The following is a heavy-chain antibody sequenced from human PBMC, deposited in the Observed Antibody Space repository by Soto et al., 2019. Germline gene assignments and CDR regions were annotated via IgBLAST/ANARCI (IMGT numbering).Heavy chain of an antibody. Sequence: SETLSLTCTVSGGSISSGGYYWSWIRQHPGKGLEWIGYIYYSGSTYYNPSLKSRVTISVDTSKNQFSLKLSSVTAADTAVYYCAREVTMRAYYFDYWGQGTLVTVSS. CDR2: IYYSGST. CDR1: GGSISSGGYY. D-gene: IGHD3-10*01. J-gene: IGHJ4*02. V-gene: IGHV4-31*03. CDR3: AREVTMRAYYFDY.